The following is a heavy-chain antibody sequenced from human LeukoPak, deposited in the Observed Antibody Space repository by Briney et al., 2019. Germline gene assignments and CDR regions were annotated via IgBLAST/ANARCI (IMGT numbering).Heavy chain of an antibody. Sequence: SETLSLTCTVSGGSISSYYWSWIRQPPGKGLEWVGYIYYSGSTNYNPPLKSRVSISVDTSKNQFSLKLSSVTAADTAVYYCARGPYCSSTSCYMRGGWFDPWGQGTLVTVSS. V-gene: IGHV4-59*01. CDR2: IYYSGST. D-gene: IGHD2-2*02. CDR3: ARGPYCSSTSCYMRGGWFDP. J-gene: IGHJ5*02. CDR1: GGSISSYY.